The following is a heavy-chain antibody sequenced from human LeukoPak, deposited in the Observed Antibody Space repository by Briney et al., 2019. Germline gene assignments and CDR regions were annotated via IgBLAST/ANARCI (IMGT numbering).Heavy chain of an antibody. D-gene: IGHD2-15*01. J-gene: IGHJ4*02. V-gene: IGHV3-23*01. CDR3: ANTVALPSFDY. CDR2: IIGSGAST. CDR1: GFTFSSYA. Sequence: GGSLRLSCAASGFTFSSYAMSWVRQAPGRLLEWVSAIIGSGASTYYADSVKGGLTIPRDNSKNTLYLKMNSLRAEDTAVYYCANTVALPSFDYWGQGTLVTVSS.